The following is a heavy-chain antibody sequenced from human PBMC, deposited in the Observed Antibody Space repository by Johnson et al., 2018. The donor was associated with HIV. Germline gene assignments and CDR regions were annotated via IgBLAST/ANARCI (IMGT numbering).Heavy chain of an antibody. D-gene: IGHD2-21*01. CDR1: GFTFSDYY. CDR2: INWNGGST. J-gene: IGHJ3*02. Sequence: QVQLVESGGGLVKPGGSLRLSCAASGFTFSDYYMSWIRQAPGKGLEWVSGINWNGGSTGYADSVKGRFTISRDNSKNTLYLQMNSLRAEDTAVYYCARGGGCGGDCYSGYDAFDIWGQGTRVTVSS. CDR3: ARGGGCGGDCYSGYDAFDI. V-gene: IGHV3-11*04.